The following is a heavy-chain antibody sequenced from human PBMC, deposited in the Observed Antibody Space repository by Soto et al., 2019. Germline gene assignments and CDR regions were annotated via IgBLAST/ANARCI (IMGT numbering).Heavy chain of an antibody. Sequence: PSETLSLTCTVSGGSISSSSYYWGWIRQPPGKGLEWIGSIYYSGSTYYNPSLKSRVTISVDTSKNQFSLKLSSVTAADTAVYYCARHSSSGLYYYYMDVWGKGTKVTVSS. J-gene: IGHJ6*03. V-gene: IGHV4-39*01. CDR2: IYYSGST. CDR1: GGSISSSSYY. CDR3: ARHSSSGLYYYYMDV.